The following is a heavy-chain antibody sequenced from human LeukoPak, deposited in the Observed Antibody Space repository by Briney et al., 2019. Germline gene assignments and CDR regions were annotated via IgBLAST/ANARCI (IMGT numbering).Heavy chain of an antibody. D-gene: IGHD3-22*01. V-gene: IGHV3-7*01. CDR3: ARSELRITMIVVVNYGMDV. J-gene: IGHJ6*02. CDR2: IKQDGSEK. Sequence: PGGSLRLSCAASGFTFSSYWMIWVRQAPGKGLEWVANIKQDGSEKYYVDSVKGRFTISRDNAKNSLYLQMNSLRAEDTAVYYCARSELRITMIVVVNYGMDVWGQGTTVTVSS. CDR1: GFTFSSYW.